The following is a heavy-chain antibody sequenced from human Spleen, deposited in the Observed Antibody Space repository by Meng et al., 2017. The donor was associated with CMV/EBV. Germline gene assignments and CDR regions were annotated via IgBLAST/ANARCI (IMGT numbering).Heavy chain of an antibody. CDR1: GFTFNTYW. CDR2: ITSDGSST. Sequence: GGSLRLSCAASGFTFNTYWMHWVRQAPGKGLVWVSRITSDGSSTTYADSVKGRFTISRDNAKNTLYLQMNSLGAEDTVVYYCARGGDDGDYWGQGTMVTVSS. CDR3: ARGGDDGDY. J-gene: IGHJ4*02. V-gene: IGHV3-74*01. D-gene: IGHD4-17*01.